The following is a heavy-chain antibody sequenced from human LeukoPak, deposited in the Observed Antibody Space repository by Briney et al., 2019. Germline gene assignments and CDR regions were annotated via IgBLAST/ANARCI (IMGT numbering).Heavy chain of an antibody. D-gene: IGHD3-10*01. V-gene: IGHV4-34*01. CDR2: INHSGST. CDR1: GGSFSGYY. J-gene: IGHJ4*02. CDR3: ARSRSNRRHYYGSGSYPDYFDY. Sequence: SEILSLTWAVYGGSFSGYYWSWIRQPPGKGLEWIGEINHSGSTNYNPSLKSRVTISVDTSKNQFSLKLSSVTAADTAVYYCARSRSNRRHYYGSGSYPDYFDYWGQGTLVTVSS.